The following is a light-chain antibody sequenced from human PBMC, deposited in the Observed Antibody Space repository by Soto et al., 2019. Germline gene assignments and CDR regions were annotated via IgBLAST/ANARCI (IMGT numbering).Light chain of an antibody. CDR2: AAS. J-gene: IGKJ1*01. Sequence: DIQMTQSPPSLSASVGYRFTITCRASQGISNYLAWYQQKPVELPKLVIYAASILQTGVPSRFSGSGSGTDFSLTISSLQPEDVATYFCQKYNSPPRTFGQGTTGDIK. CDR3: QKYNSPPRT. V-gene: IGKV1-27*01. CDR1: QGISNY.